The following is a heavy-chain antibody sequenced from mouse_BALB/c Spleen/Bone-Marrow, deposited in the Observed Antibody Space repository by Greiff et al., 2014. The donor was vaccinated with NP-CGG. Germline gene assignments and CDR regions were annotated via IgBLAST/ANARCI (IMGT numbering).Heavy chain of an antibody. D-gene: IGHD2-2*01. CDR1: GYSITSDYA. CDR2: ISYSGST. Sequence: EVQLVESGPGLVKPSQSLSLTCTVTGYSITSDYAWNWIRQFPGNKLEWMGYISYSGSTSYNPSLKSRISITRDTSKNQFFLQLNSVTTEDTATYYCAKGTPYGYSFAYWGQGTLVTVSA. V-gene: IGHV3-2*02. CDR3: AKGTPYGYSFAY. J-gene: IGHJ3*01.